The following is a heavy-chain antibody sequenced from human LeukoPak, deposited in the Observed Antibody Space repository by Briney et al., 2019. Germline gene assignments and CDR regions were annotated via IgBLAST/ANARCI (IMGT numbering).Heavy chain of an antibody. CDR3: ARGRGYSGYDESYPFDY. D-gene: IGHD5-12*01. J-gene: IGHJ4*02. CDR2: FYGGGST. CDR1: GFAVSSNY. V-gene: IGHV3-66*01. Sequence: GGSLRLSCAASGFAVSSNYMNWVRQAPGKGLEWLSVFYGGGSTDYADSVKGRFTMSRDNSKNTLYLQMNSLRAEDTAVYYCARGRGYSGYDESYPFDYWGQGTLVTVSS.